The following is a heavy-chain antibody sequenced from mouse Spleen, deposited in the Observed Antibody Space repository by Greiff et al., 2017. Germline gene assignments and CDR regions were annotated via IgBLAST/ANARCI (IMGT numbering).Heavy chain of an antibody. Sequence: VQLQQSGAELVRPGASVTLSCKASGYTFTDYEMHWVKQTPVHGLEWIGAIDPETGGTAYNQKFKGKAILTADKSSSTAYMELSSLTSEDSAVYYCARLDLDYDGYSFDYWGQGTTLTVSS. CDR1: GYTFTDYE. J-gene: IGHJ2*01. D-gene: IGHD2-3*01. CDR2: IDPETGGT. V-gene: IGHV1-15*01. CDR3: ARLDLDYDGYSFDY.